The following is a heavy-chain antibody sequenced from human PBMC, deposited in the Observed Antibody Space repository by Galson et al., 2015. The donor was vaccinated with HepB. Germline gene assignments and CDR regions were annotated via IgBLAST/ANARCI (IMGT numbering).Heavy chain of an antibody. V-gene: IGHV3-21*01. Sequence: SLRLSCAASGFTFSSYSMNWVRQAPGKGLEWVSSISSSSSYIYYADSVKGRFTISRDNAKNSLYLQMNSLRAEDTAVYYCARIVVVTASLYYYGMDVWGQGTTVTVSS. CDR3: ARIVVVTASLYYYGMDV. J-gene: IGHJ6*02. CDR1: GFTFSSYS. CDR2: ISSSSSYI. D-gene: IGHD2-21*02.